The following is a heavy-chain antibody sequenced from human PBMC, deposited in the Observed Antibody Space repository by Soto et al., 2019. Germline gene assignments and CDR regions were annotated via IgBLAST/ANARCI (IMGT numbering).Heavy chain of an antibody. V-gene: IGHV3-30-3*01. CDR3: ARDRVKIFGEMAYYYGMDV. CDR2: ISYDGSNK. CDR1: GFTFSSYA. D-gene: IGHD3-3*01. Sequence: QVQLVESGGGVVQPGRSLRLSCAASGFTFSSYAMHWVRQAPGKGLEWVAVISYDGSNKYYADSVKGRFTISRDNSKNTLYLQMNSLRAEDTAVYYCARDRVKIFGEMAYYYGMDVWGQGTTVTVSS. J-gene: IGHJ6*02.